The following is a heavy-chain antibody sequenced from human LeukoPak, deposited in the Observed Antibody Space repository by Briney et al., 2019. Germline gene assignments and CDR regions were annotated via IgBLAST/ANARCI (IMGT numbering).Heavy chain of an antibody. CDR1: GGTFSSYA. D-gene: IGHD6-13*01. CDR2: IIPIFGTA. J-gene: IGHJ6*03. Sequence: ASVKVSCKASGGTFSSYAISWVRQAPGQGLEWMGGIIPIFGTANYAQKFQGRVTITADESTSTAYLELSSLRSEDTAVYYCASRYGSGSSSWDYYYYYYMDVWGKGTTVTVSS. CDR3: ASRYGSGSSSWDYYYYYYMDV. V-gene: IGHV1-69*13.